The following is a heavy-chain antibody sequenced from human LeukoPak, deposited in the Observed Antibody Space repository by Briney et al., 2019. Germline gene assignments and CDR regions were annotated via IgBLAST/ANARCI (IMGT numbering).Heavy chain of an antibody. V-gene: IGHV4-38-2*01. Sequence: PSETLSLTCAVSGYSINNAHYWAWIRQPPGKGLEWIGNISQSAIASYNPSLKSRVTISLGTSNNHFSLDLRSVTAADTAVYFCARASVEHSIVAGDYFDYWGQGTLVTVSS. D-gene: IGHD2-15*01. J-gene: IGHJ4*02. CDR3: ARASVEHSIVAGDYFDY. CDR1: GYSINNAHY. CDR2: ISQSAIA.